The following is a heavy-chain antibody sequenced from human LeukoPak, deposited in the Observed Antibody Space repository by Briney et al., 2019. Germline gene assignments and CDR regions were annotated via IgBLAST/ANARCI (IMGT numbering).Heavy chain of an antibody. CDR1: GFTLSNSG. CDR3: AKSYSGNYNDAFGI. D-gene: IGHD1-26*01. CDR2: IPGSGGNT. Sequence: GGPLRLSCTASGFTLSNSGMSWVRQAPGKGLEWVSGIPGSGGNTYYADSVRGRFTISRDNSKNTLYLQMNSLRAEDTAVYYCAKSYSGNYNDAFGIWGQGTMVTVSS. J-gene: IGHJ3*02. V-gene: IGHV3-23*01.